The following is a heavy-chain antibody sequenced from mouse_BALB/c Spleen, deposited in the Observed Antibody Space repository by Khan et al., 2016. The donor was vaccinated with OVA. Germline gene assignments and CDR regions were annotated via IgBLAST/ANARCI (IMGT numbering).Heavy chain of an antibody. J-gene: IGHJ3*01. V-gene: IGHV1-87*01. CDR2: IYPGDGDT. CDR3: ASGDGYDPAWFAY. CDR1: GYTFTSYW. D-gene: IGHD2-2*01. Sequence: QVQLQQSGAELARPGASVKLSCKASGYTFTSYWMQWVKQMPGQVLEWIGAIYPGDGDTRYTQKFKGKATLTADKSSSTAYMQLSSLASEDSAVYYCASGDGYDPAWFAYWGQGTLVTVS.